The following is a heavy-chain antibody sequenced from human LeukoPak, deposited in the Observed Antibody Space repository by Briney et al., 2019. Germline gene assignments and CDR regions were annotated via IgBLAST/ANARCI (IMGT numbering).Heavy chain of an antibody. V-gene: IGHV3-74*01. CDR1: GFTFSTYW. Sequence: GGSLRLSCAASGFTFSTYWMHWVRQAPGKGLVCVSRMNSDGSGTGYADSVEGRFTISRDNAKNTLYLQMTSLRAEDTAVYYCAKGFGGMITFGGVPGYWGQGTLVTVSS. CDR2: MNSDGSGT. D-gene: IGHD3-16*01. CDR3: AKGFGGMITFGGVPGY. J-gene: IGHJ4*02.